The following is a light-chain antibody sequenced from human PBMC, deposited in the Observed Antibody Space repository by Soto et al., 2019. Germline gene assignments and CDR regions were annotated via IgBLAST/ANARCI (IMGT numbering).Light chain of an antibody. CDR1: MRDVGAYNL. J-gene: IGLJ3*02. V-gene: IGLV2-14*01. Sequence: QSALTQPASVSGSAGQSITISCSGTMRDVGAYNLVSWYQQHPRTAPKLIIYEVRNRPSGISSRFSGSRSGNTASLTISGVQPEDEGDYYCRAYTARSTLVFGGGTKVTVL. CDR2: EVR. CDR3: RAYTARSTLV.